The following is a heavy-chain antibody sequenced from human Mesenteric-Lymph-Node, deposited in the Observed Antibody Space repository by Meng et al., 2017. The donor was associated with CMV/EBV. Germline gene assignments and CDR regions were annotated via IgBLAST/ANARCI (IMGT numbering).Heavy chain of an antibody. CDR3: AKDRAVYSVFGVIMPDY. D-gene: IGHD3-3*01. Sequence: GGSLRLSCAASGFTFSSYAVSWVRQAPGKGLECVSSISGGGRTTYYADSVRGRFTISRDNSKNTLYLEMNSLRADDTAVYYCAKDRAVYSVFGVIMPDYWGQGTQVTVSS. CDR1: GFTFSSYA. CDR2: ISGGGRTT. J-gene: IGHJ4*02. V-gene: IGHV3-23*01.